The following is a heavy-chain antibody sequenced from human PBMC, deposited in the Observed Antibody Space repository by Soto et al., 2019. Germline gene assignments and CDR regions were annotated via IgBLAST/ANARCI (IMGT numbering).Heavy chain of an antibody. CDR3: AKNLALAYGLDV. V-gene: IGHV3-53*01. J-gene: IGHJ6*02. Sequence: EVQLVESGGGLIQPGGSLRLSCAASGFTVSSNYMSWVRQTPGRGLEWVAVIYSGGNTYYADSVKGRFTISRDNSKNTLYLQMNSLRVEDTAVYYCAKNLALAYGLDVWGQGTTVIVSS. CDR1: GFTVSSNY. CDR2: IYSGGNT.